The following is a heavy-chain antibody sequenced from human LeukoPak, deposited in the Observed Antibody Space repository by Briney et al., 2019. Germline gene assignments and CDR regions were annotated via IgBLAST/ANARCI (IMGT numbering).Heavy chain of an antibody. J-gene: IGHJ4*02. Sequence: RPSETLSLTCTVSGGSISSYYWSWIRQPPEKGLEWIGYIHYSGSTSYNPSLKSRVTMSVDTSNNQFSLKVSSVTAADTAVYYCARGGNSWYADYWGQGTLVTVSS. CDR1: GGSISSYY. V-gene: IGHV4-59*01. CDR2: IHYSGST. CDR3: ARGGNSWYADY. D-gene: IGHD6-13*01.